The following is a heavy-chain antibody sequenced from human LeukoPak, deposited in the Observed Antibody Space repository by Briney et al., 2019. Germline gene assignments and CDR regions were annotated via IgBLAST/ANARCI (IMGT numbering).Heavy chain of an antibody. CDR3: ARGGQWLVQSFHH. V-gene: IGHV3-30*04. J-gene: IGHJ4*02. D-gene: IGHD6-19*01. Sequence: GGSLRLSCAASGFSFNNYAMHWVRQVPGKGLEWVAVLSYAGSKKFYADSVKGRFTISRDSSQNTLYLQMNSLRAEDTAVYYCARGGQWLVQSFHHWGQGTLVTVSS. CDR2: LSYAGSKK. CDR1: GFSFNNYA.